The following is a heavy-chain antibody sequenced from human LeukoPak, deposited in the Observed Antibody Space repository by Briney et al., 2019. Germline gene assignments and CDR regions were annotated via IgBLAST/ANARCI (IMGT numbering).Heavy chain of an antibody. D-gene: IGHD6-6*01. J-gene: IGHJ4*02. CDR3: ARGFVDY. CDR1: GYTFTDYY. CDR2: INPNSGGT. Sequence: WASVKVSCKASGYTFTDYYVHWVRQAPGQGLEWMGWINPNSGGTDYAQKFQGRVTMTRDTSINTAYMELSRQTPDDTAVYFCARGFVDYWGQGTLLTVSS. V-gene: IGHV1-2*02.